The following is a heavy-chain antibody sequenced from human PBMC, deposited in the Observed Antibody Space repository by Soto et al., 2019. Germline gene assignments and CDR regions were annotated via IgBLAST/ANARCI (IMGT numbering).Heavy chain of an antibody. CDR3: AKVRERGGIAAAGGLDY. D-gene: IGHD6-13*01. CDR1: GGSISSYY. CDR2: IYYSGST. Sequence: PSETLSLTCTVSGGSISSYYWSWIRQPPGKGLEWIGYIYYSGSTNYNPSLKSRVTISVDTSKNQFSLKLSSVTAEDTAVYYCAKVRERGGIAAAGGLDYWGQGTLVTVSS. J-gene: IGHJ4*02. V-gene: IGHV4-59*12.